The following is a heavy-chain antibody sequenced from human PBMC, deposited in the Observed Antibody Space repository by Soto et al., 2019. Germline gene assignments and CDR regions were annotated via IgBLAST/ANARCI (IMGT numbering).Heavy chain of an antibody. CDR2: IYYSGST. J-gene: IGHJ4*02. CDR3: ARTITMVRGVIIGLGSFDY. V-gene: IGHV4-31*03. CDR1: GGSISSGGYY. Sequence: SETLSLTCTVSGGSISSGGYYWSWIRQHPGKGLEWIGYIYYSGSTYYNPSLKSRVTISVDTSKNQFSLKLSSVTAADTAVYYCARTITMVRGVIIGLGSFDYWGQGTLVTVSS. D-gene: IGHD3-10*01.